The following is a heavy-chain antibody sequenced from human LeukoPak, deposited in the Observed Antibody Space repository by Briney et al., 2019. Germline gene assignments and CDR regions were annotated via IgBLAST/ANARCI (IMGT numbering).Heavy chain of an antibody. J-gene: IGHJ4*02. D-gene: IGHD2-21*01. V-gene: IGHV3-23*01. CDR1: GFTFSTYG. Sequence: GGSLRLSCSTSGFTFSTYGMSWVRQAPGKGLEWVSAISGSGGSTYYADSVKGRFTISRDSSKNTLYLQMNRLRAEDAAVYYCAKAPVTTCSGAYCYPFDYWGQGTLVTVSS. CDR2: ISGSGGST. CDR3: AKAPVTTCSGAYCYPFDY.